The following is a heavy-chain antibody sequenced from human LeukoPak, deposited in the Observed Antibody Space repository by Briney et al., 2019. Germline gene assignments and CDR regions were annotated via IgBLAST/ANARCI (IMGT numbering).Heavy chain of an antibody. CDR3: AGGIAVPPLSYYMDV. J-gene: IGHJ6*03. V-gene: IGHV4-59*01. CDR1: GFTFSSYW. Sequence: PGGSLRLSCAASGFTFSSYWMSWVRQAPGKGLEWIGYIYYSGSTNYSPSLKSRVTISVDTSKNQFSLKLSSVTAADTAVYYCAGGIAVPPLSYYMDVWGKGTTVTVSS. CDR2: IYYSGST. D-gene: IGHD6-19*01.